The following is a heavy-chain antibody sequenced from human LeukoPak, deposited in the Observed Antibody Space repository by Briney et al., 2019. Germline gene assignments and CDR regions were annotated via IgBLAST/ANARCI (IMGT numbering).Heavy chain of an antibody. CDR3: ARSQWLVPEHYYYYYYMDV. J-gene: IGHJ6*03. V-gene: IGHV6-1*01. Sequence: SQTLSLTCAISGDSVSSNSAAWNWIRQSPSRGLEWLGRTYYRSKWYNDYAVSVKSRITINPDTSKNQFSLQLNSVTPEDTAVYYCARSQWLVPEHYYYYYYMDVWGKGTTVTISS. CDR1: GDSVSSNSAA. CDR2: TYYRSKWYN. D-gene: IGHD6-19*01.